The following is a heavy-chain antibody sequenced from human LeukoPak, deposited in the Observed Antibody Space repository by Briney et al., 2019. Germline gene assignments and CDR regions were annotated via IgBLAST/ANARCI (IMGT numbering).Heavy chain of an antibody. CDR2: IGSISSAI. Sequence: GGSLRLSCAASGFTFSSYSMNWVRQAPGKGLEWVSYIGSISSAIYYADSVRGRFTISRDNAKNSLYLQMNSLRAEDTAVYYCARHAPTSSAFDYWGQGTLVTVSS. J-gene: IGHJ4*02. V-gene: IGHV3-48*04. D-gene: IGHD6-19*01. CDR1: GFTFSSYS. CDR3: ARHAPTSSAFDY.